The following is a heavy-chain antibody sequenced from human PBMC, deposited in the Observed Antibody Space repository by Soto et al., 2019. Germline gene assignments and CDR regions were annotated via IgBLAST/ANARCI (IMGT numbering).Heavy chain of an antibody. CDR1: GFTFTSSA. V-gene: IGHV1-58*01. CDR3: AADRGTTIFGVVISNYYGMDV. J-gene: IGHJ6*02. CDR2: IVVGSGNT. D-gene: IGHD3-3*01. Sequence: QMQLVQSGPEVKKPGTSVKVSCKASGFTFTSSAVQWVRQARGQRLEWIGWIVVGSGNTNYAQKFQERVTITRDMSTSAAYMELRSLRSKDTAVYYCAADRGTTIFGVVISNYYGMDVWGQGITVTVSS.